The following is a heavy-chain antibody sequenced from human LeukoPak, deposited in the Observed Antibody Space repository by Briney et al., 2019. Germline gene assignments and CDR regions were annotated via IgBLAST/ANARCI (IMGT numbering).Heavy chain of an antibody. Sequence: ASVKVSCKASGDTFTSYGSSWLRQAPGQGLEWMGWISAYNGNTNYAQKLQGRVTMTTDTSTSTADMELRRLRSDATAVYYCAMQPGRSFDWLSPFAYGMDVWGQGTTVTVSS. CDR1: GDTFTSYG. J-gene: IGHJ6*02. D-gene: IGHD3-9*01. V-gene: IGHV1-18*01. CDR2: ISAYNGNT. CDR3: AMQPGRSFDWLSPFAYGMDV.